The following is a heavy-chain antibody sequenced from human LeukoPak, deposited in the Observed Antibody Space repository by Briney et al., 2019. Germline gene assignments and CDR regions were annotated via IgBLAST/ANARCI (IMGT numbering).Heavy chain of an antibody. Sequence: PGGSLRLSCAASGFTFSSYWMHWVRQAPGKGLEWVAVISYDGSNKYYADSVKGRFTISRDNSKNTLYLQMNSLRAEDTAVYYCAKDRVGATDYWGQGTLVTVSS. D-gene: IGHD1-26*01. CDR3: AKDRVGATDY. CDR2: ISYDGSNK. V-gene: IGHV3-30*18. CDR1: GFTFSSYW. J-gene: IGHJ4*02.